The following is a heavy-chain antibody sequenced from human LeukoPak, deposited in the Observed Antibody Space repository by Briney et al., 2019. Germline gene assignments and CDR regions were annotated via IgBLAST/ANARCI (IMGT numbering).Heavy chain of an antibody. J-gene: IGHJ4*02. Sequence: PGGSLRLSCAASGFTFTTCAMSWVRQAPGKGLEWVSAISGSGGRTYYTDSVKGRFTISRDNSKNTVYLQMDSLRAEDSAVYYCAKNGGYSYGLYYFDYWGQGTLVTVSS. V-gene: IGHV3-23*01. CDR2: ISGSGGRT. D-gene: IGHD5-18*01. CDR1: GFTFTTCA. CDR3: AKNGGYSYGLYYFDY.